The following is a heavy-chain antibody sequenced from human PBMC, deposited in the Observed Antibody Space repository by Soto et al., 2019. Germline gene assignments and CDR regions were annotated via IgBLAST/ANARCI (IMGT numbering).Heavy chain of an antibody. J-gene: IGHJ3*02. CDR2: IYYSGST. CDR1: RGPISISASS. CDR3: ARPPTASLDAFEI. V-gene: IGHV4-39*01. Sequence: ETLSVTYPVSRGPISISASSWGWIRQPPGKGLEWIGSIYYSGSTYYNPSLKSRVTISVDTSKNQFSLNLNSVTAADTAVYYCARPPTASLDAFEIWGQGTMVT.